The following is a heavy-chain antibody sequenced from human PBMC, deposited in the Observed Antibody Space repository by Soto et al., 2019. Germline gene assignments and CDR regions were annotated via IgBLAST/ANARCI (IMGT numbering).Heavy chain of an antibody. Sequence: SETLSLTCTVSGGSVSSGSYYWSWIRQPPGKGLEWIGYIYYSGSTNYNPSLKSRVTISVDTSKNQFSLKLSSVTAADTAVYYCARDRGYCSSTSCHSESPAFDICGEGTMVTVS. J-gene: IGHJ3*02. CDR1: GGSVSSGSYY. V-gene: IGHV4-61*01. D-gene: IGHD2-2*01. CDR2: IYYSGST. CDR3: ARDRGYCSSTSCHSESPAFDI.